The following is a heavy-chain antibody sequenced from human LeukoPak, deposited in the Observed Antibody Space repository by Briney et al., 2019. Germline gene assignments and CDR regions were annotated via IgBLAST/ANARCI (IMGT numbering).Heavy chain of an antibody. Sequence: GGSLRLSCEASGFTFSNYYMTWIRQAPGKGLEWVSYISSSGSTIYYADSVKGRFTISRDNAKKSLYLQMNSLRAEDTAVYYCAREMTSGAFDIWGQGTMVTVSS. J-gene: IGHJ3*02. CDR1: GFTFSNYY. CDR3: AREMTSGAFDI. CDR2: ISSSGSTI. D-gene: IGHD3-10*01. V-gene: IGHV3-11*01.